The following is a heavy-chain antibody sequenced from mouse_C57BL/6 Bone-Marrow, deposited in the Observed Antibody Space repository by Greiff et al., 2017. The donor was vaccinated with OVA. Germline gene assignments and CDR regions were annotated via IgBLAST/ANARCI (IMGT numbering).Heavy chain of an antibody. V-gene: IGHV1-64*01. Sequence: VQLQQPGAELVKPGASVKLSCKASGYTFTSYWMHWVKQRPGQGLEWIGMIHPNSGSTNYNEKFKSKATLTVDTSSSTAYMQLSSLTSEDSAVYYGARGMNCDYDGFAYWGQGTLVTVSA. CDR2: IHPNSGST. J-gene: IGHJ3*01. CDR3: ARGMNCDYDGFAY. CDR1: GYTFTSYW. D-gene: IGHD2-4*01.